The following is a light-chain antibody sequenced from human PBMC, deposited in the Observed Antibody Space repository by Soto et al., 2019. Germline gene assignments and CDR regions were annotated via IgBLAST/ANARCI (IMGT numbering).Light chain of an antibody. J-gene: IGKJ1*01. Sequence: DIQLTQSPSTLSASVGDRVTITCRASQSISSWLAWYQQKPGKAPKFLIYKTSDLESGAPSRFSGSGSGTEFTLTISSLQPDDFATYYCQYYNNYCWTFGQGTKVEIK. CDR1: QSISSW. V-gene: IGKV1-5*03. CDR2: KTS. CDR3: QYYNNYCWT.